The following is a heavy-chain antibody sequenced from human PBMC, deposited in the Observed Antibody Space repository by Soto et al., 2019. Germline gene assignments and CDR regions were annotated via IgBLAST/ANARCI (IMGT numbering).Heavy chain of an antibody. Sequence: QVQLQESGPGLVKPSGTLSLTCAVSGDSVSSPYYWCWVRQPPGKGLEWIGEVFHTGTTSYNPSLSSRVTTSMDKSNNQFALGLSSVTAADTAVYYCARSAGWYAVHSWGPGTLVIVSS. D-gene: IGHD6-19*01. CDR3: ARSAGWYAVHS. CDR2: VFHTGTT. V-gene: IGHV4-4*02. CDR1: GDSVSSPYY. J-gene: IGHJ4*02.